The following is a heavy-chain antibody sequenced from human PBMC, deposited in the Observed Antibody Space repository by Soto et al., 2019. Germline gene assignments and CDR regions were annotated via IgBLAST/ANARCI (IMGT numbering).Heavy chain of an antibody. CDR3: ARGGLQHALDV. CDR2: VNNDGTDT. Sequence: EVQLVESGGGLVQPGGSLRPSCAASGFTFSNYWMYWVRQAPGKGLVWVSRVNNDGTDTTHADSVNGRLTISRDNAENTLYLQMNSLRAEDTAVYYWARGGLQHALDVWGQGSTVTVSS. V-gene: IGHV3-74*03. D-gene: IGHD6-13*01. CDR1: GFTFSNYW. J-gene: IGHJ6*02.